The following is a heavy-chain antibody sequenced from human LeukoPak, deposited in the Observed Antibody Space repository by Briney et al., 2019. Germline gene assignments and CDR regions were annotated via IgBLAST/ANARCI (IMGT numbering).Heavy chain of an antibody. J-gene: IGHJ4*02. D-gene: IGHD3-22*01. CDR3: ASQADDSSLYYFDY. CDR1: GGSISRSTYY. V-gene: IGHV4-39*01. Sequence: PSETLSLTCTVSGGSISRSTYYWGWIRQPPGKGLEGIGSIYYSGSTYDNPSPKSRVTISVHTSKNQFSLRLSSVTAADTAVYYCASQADDSSLYYFDYWGQGTLVTVSS. CDR2: IYYSGST.